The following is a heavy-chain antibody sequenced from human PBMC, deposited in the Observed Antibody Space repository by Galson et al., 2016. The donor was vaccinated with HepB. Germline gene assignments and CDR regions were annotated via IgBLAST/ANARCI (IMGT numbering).Heavy chain of an antibody. D-gene: IGHD3-3*01. CDR1: GFSFSEYY. CDR3: ASCTNFGVVTASLTWFDL. CDR2: ISGGGTII. J-gene: IGHJ5*02. V-gene: IGHV3-11*01. Sequence: SLRLSCAASGFSFSEYYMTWIRQAPGKGLEWLSYISGGGTIIHNADSVKGRSTISRDNAKNSLYLQINSLRAEDTAVYYVASCTNFGVVTASLTWFDLWGQGTLVTVSS.